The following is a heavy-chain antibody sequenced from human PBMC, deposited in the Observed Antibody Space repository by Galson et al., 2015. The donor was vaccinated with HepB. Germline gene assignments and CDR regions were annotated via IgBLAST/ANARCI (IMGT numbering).Heavy chain of an antibody. CDR2: IYSGGST. CDR3: AREGGSGKPGNYYFAMDV. Sequence: SLRLSCAASGFTVSSNYTSWVRQAPGKGLEWVSVIYSGGSTYYADSVKGRFTISRDNSKNTLYLQMNSLRAEDTAVYYCAREGGSGKPGNYYFAMDVWGQGTTVTVSS. J-gene: IGHJ6*02. V-gene: IGHV3-66*01. CDR1: GFTVSSNY. D-gene: IGHD6-19*01.